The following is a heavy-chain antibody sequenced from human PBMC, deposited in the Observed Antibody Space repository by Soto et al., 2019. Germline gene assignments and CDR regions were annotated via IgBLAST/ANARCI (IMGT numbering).Heavy chain of an antibody. J-gene: IGHJ4*02. CDR2: ISSSSSYI. CDR1: GFTFSSYS. D-gene: IGHD4-17*01. Sequence: EVQLVESGGDLVKPGGSLRLSCAASGFTFSSYSMNWVRQAPGKGLEWVSSISSSSSYIYYADSVKGRFTISRDNAKNSLYLQMNSLRAEDTAVYYCARDRVSWLTTVTTNYFDYWGQGTLVTVSS. CDR3: ARDRVSWLTTVTTNYFDY. V-gene: IGHV3-21*01.